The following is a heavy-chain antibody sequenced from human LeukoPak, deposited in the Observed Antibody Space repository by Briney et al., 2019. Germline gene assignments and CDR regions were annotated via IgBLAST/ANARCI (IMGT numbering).Heavy chain of an antibody. Sequence: PSETLSLTCTVFGGSISTYYWSWIRQPPGKGLEWIGHVHYSRNTNSNPSLKSRITMSVDTSKNQFSLKLSSVTAADTAVYFCARDTFYSETGSFEDWFDPWGQGTLVTVSS. CDR3: ARDTFYSETGSFEDWFDP. J-gene: IGHJ5*02. V-gene: IGHV4-59*01. D-gene: IGHD3-10*01. CDR2: VHYSRNT. CDR1: GGSISTYY.